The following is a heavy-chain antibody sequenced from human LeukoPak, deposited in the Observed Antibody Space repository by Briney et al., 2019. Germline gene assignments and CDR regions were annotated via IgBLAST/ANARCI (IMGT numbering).Heavy chain of an antibody. CDR1: GYTLTELS. CDR2: FDPEDGET. J-gene: IGHJ6*02. Sequence: ASVKVSCKVSGYTLTELSMHWVRQAPGRGLEWMGGFDPEDGETIYAQKFQGRVTMTEDTSTDTAYMELSSLRSEDTAVYYCASTTVTLRHYYYYYGMDVWGQGTTVTVSS. D-gene: IGHD4-11*01. V-gene: IGHV1-24*01. CDR3: ASTTVTLRHYYYYYGMDV.